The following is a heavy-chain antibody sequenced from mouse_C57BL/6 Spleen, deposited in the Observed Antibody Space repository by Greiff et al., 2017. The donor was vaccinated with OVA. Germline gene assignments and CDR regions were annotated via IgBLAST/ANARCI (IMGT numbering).Heavy chain of an antibody. CDR1: GYSITSGYD. D-gene: IGHD2-4*01. J-gene: IGHJ3*01. CDR3: ARGDYDYDIAY. Sequence: EVQLQESGPGMVKPSQSLSLTCTVTGYSITSGYDWHWIRHFPGNKLEWMGYISYSGSTNYNPSLKSRISITHDTSKNHFFLKLNSVTTEDTATYYCARGDYDYDIAYWGQGTLVTVSA. V-gene: IGHV3-1*01. CDR2: ISYSGST.